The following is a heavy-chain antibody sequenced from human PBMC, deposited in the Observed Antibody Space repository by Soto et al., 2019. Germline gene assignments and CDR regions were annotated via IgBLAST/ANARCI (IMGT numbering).Heavy chain of an antibody. Sequence: VGSLRLSCEASGFTFSGFDMHWVRQPTGKGLEWVSTIGTAGDTYYAVSVKGRFTISRDNAKNSLSLQMNSLRAGDTAVYFCAKGYSGSPWSHLDFWGQGTLVTVSS. CDR2: IGTAGDT. J-gene: IGHJ4*02. D-gene: IGHD2-15*01. CDR3: AKGYSGSPWSHLDF. V-gene: IGHV3-13*01. CDR1: GFTFSGFD.